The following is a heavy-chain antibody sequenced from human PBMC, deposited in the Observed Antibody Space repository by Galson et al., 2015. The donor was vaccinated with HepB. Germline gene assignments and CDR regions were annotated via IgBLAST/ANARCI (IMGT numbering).Heavy chain of an antibody. CDR1: GFIFNNYK. V-gene: IGHV3-21*01. Sequence: LRLSCAASGFIFNNYKMNWVRQPPGKGLEWVSSISSNSDHKYYADSVKGRFTISRDNAKNSLYLQMNSLRAEDTAVYYCARDWGISVADTWWFDPWGQGTLVTVSS. D-gene: IGHD6-19*01. J-gene: IGHJ5*02. CDR3: ARDWGISVADTWWFDP. CDR2: ISSNSDHK.